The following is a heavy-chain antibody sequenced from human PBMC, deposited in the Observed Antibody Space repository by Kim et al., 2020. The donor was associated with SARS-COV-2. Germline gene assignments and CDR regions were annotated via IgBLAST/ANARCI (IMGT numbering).Heavy chain of an antibody. J-gene: IGHJ6*02. CDR2: IYSGGST. CDR1: GFTVSSNY. Sequence: GGSLRLSCAASGFTVSSNYMSWVRQAPGKGLEWVSVIYSGGSTYYADSVKGRFTISRDNSKNTLYLQMNSLRAEDTAVYYCARVYSGYDLYYYYGMDVWGQGTTVTVSS. V-gene: IGHV3-66*01. D-gene: IGHD5-12*01. CDR3: ARVYSGYDLYYYYGMDV.